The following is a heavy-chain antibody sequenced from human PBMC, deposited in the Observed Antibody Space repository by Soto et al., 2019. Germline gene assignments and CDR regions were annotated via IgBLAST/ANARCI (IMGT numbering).Heavy chain of an antibody. CDR3: ARGRGYCSGGSCHNYFDY. D-gene: IGHD2-15*01. J-gene: IGHJ4*02. CDR2: INHSGST. V-gene: IGHV4-34*01. CDR1: GGSFIGYY. Sequence: XETLSLTCAVYGGSFIGYYWSWIRQPPGKGLEWIGEINHSGSTNYNPSLKSRVTISVDTSKNQFSLKLSSVTAADTAVYYCARGRGYCSGGSCHNYFDYWGQGTLVTVSS.